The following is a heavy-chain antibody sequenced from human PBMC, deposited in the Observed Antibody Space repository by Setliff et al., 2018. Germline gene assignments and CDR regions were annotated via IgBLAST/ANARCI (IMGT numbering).Heavy chain of an antibody. CDR3: ARDNWGPEY. CDR2: IKSDGSST. CDR1: GFTFSSFW. V-gene: IGHV3-74*01. D-gene: IGHD7-27*01. J-gene: IGHJ4*02. Sequence: GESLKISCAASGFTFSSFWMHWVLQAPGKGLVWVSRIKSDGSSTTYADSVKGRFTISRDNAKDTLYLQMNGLRAEDTAVYYCARDNWGPEYWGQGTPVTVSS.